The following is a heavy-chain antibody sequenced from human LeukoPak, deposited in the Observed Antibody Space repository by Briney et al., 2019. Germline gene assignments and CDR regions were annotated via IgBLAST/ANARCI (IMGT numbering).Heavy chain of an antibody. CDR1: GGSVSSNNW. CDR3: ARVNINNWHSCDY. J-gene: IGHJ4*02. D-gene: IGHD1-1*01. V-gene: IGHV4-4*02. CDR2: VYHSGST. Sequence: SGTLSLTCAVSGGSVSSNNWWGWVRQSPGKGLEWIGEVYHSGSTNYNPSLKSRVTISVDKSRNHFSLNLSSVTAADTAVYYCARVNINNWHSCDYWGQGTLVTISS.